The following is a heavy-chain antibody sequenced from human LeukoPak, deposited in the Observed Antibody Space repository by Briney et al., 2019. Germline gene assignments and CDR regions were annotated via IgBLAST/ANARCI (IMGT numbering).Heavy chain of an antibody. Sequence: GASLRLSCAASGFTFGSCAMSWVRQAPGKGLDWISTVSGAAISTYYADSVKGRFTISRDNSKNTLYLQMNSLRAEDTALYYCVKDTIGYYQPFDVWGQGTLVTASS. CDR3: VKDTIGYYQPFDV. CDR2: VSGAAIST. J-gene: IGHJ4*02. V-gene: IGHV3-23*01. D-gene: IGHD3-22*01. CDR1: GFTFGSCA.